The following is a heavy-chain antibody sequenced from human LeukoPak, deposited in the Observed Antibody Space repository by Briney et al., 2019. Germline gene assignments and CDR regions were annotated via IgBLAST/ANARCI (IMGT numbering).Heavy chain of an antibody. D-gene: IGHD3-10*01. CDR2: ISGGGCRT. Sequence: PGGSLTLSCAVSTITLSNYGMRWVRPAQGGGLEWVAGISGGGCRTIYADVVKGRLTVSRDKPKNTLYLQMHSLRAEDTAVYFCAKRGVVVRVILVGFHKEANYFDSWGQGALVTVSS. CDR1: TITLSNYG. V-gene: IGHV3-23*01. J-gene: IGHJ4*02. CDR3: AKRGVVVRVILVGFHKEANYFDS.